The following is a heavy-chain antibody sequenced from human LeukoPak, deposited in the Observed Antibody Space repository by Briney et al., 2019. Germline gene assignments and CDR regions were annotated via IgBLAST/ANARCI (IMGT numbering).Heavy chain of an antibody. V-gene: IGHV4-39*01. CDR2: MSYSGYT. CDR3: ACVQTGRSSYPNSIDY. Sequence: SETLSLTCIVSGGSITSSAYSWGWTRQPPGKGLDWIGTMSYSGYTYCNPSLKSRVTTSVDKSRNQFSLKLTSVTATDTAVYFCACVQTGRSSYPNSIDYWGQGILVTVSS. D-gene: IGHD3-16*02. CDR1: GGSITSSAYS. J-gene: IGHJ4*02.